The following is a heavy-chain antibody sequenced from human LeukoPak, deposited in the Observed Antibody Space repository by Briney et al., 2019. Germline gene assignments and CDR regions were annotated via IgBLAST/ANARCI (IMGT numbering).Heavy chain of an antibody. D-gene: IGHD5-12*01. CDR3: AKHKEWLRLDY. CDR1: AFTFSSYG. CDR2: ISGSGGST. V-gene: IGHV3-23*01. Sequence: GGSLRLSCAASAFTFSSYGMSWVRQAPGKGLEWVSAISGSGGSTYYADSVKGRFTISRDNSKNTLYLQMNSLRAEDTAVYYCAKHKEWLRLDYWGQGTLVTVSS. J-gene: IGHJ4*02.